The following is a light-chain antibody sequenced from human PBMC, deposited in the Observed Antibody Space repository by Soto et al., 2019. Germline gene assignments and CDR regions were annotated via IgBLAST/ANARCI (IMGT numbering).Light chain of an antibody. J-gene: IGKJ2*01. CDR1: QSISIW. CDR3: QQYNSFPYT. CDR2: KAS. V-gene: IGKV1-5*03. Sequence: DIQMAQSPSTLSASVGDRVTITCRASQSISIWLAWYQQKAGKAPKVLIYKASSLESAVPSRFSGSGSGTEFTLTISSLQPDDFATYYCQQYNSFPYTFGLGTKLEIK.